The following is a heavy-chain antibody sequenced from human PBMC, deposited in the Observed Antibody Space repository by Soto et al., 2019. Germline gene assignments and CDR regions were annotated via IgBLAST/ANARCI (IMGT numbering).Heavy chain of an antibody. CDR3: ARVDGSPSVTYTYYYYYYGMDV. CDR2: IIPIFGTA. J-gene: IGHJ6*02. CDR1: GGTFSSYA. Sequence: ASVKVSCKASGGTFSSYAISWVRQAPGQGLEWMGGIIPIFGTANYAQKFQGRVTITADESTSTAYMELSSLRSEDTAVYYCARVDGSPSVTYTYYYYYYGMDVWGQGTTVTVSS. D-gene: IGHD4-17*01. V-gene: IGHV1-69*13.